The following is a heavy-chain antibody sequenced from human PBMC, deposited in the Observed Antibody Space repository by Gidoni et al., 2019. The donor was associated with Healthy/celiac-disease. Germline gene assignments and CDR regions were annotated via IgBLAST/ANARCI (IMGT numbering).Heavy chain of an antibody. CDR1: GSSISSYY. J-gene: IGHJ6*02. V-gene: IGHV4-4*07. Sequence: QVQLQESGPGLVKPSETLSLTCTVTGSSISSYYWSWIRQPAGKGLEWIGRIYTSGSTNYTPSLQSRVTMSVDTSKNQFSLKLSSVTAADTAVYYCARVQSVIAVAGADPHGFGYYGMDVWGQGTTVTVSS. D-gene: IGHD6-19*01. CDR3: ARVQSVIAVAGADPHGFGYYGMDV. CDR2: IYTSGST.